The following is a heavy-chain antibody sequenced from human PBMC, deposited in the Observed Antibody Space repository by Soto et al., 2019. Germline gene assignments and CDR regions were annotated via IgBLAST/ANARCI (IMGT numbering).Heavy chain of an antibody. CDR1: GGSISSGDYY. Sequence: QVQLQESGPGLVKPSQTLSLTCTVSGGSISSGDYYWSWIRQPPGKGLEWIGYIYYSGSTYYNPSLKSRVTISVDTSKNQFSLNLSSVTAADTAVYYCAGYCSGGSCYTPWGCWGQGTLVTVSS. CDR2: IYYSGST. J-gene: IGHJ4*02. CDR3: AGYCSGGSCYTPWGC. V-gene: IGHV4-30-4*01. D-gene: IGHD2-15*01.